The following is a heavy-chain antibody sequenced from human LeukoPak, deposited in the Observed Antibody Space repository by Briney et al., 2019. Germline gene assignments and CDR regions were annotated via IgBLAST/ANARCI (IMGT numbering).Heavy chain of an antibody. CDR1: AYTFTGYY. Sequence: ASVNVSCKASAYTFTGYYMHWVRHAPGQGLEWMGWINPNSGGTNYAQKFQGRVTMTRDTSISTAYMELNRLRSDDTAVYYCARDVQQLANYYYYGLDVWGQGTTVTVSS. D-gene: IGHD6-13*01. CDR2: INPNSGGT. J-gene: IGHJ6*02. V-gene: IGHV1-2*02. CDR3: ARDVQQLANYYYYGLDV.